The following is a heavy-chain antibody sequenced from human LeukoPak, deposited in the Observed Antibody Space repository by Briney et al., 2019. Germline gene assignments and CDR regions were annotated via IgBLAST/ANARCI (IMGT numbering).Heavy chain of an antibody. D-gene: IGHD5-12*01. CDR1: GGSISSYY. CDR2: IYYSGST. CDR3: ARGGYDFDY. J-gene: IGHJ4*02. Sequence: PSETLSLTCTVSGGSISSYYWSWIRQPPGKGLEWIGYIYYSGSTNYNPSLKSRVTISVDTSKNQFSLKLSSVTAADTDVYYCARGGYDFDYWGQGTLVTVSS. V-gene: IGHV4-59*01.